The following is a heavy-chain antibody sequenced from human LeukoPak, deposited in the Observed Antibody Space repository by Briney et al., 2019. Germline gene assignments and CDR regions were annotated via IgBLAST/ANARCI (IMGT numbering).Heavy chain of an antibody. CDR3: ARAGCYYGSGSYLGY. V-gene: IGHV3-21*01. J-gene: IGHJ4*02. Sequence: GGSLRLSCAASGFTFSSYSMNWVRQAPGKGLEWVSSISSSSSYIYYADSVKGRFTISRDNAKNSLYLQMNSLRAEDTAVYYCARAGCYYGSGSYLGYWGQGTLVTVSS. CDR1: GFTFSSYS. CDR2: ISSSSSYI. D-gene: IGHD3-10*01.